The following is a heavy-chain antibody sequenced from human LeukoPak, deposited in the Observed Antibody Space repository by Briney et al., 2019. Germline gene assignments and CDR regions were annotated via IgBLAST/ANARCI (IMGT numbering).Heavy chain of an antibody. CDR1: GFTFSSYW. J-gene: IGHJ4*02. Sequence: GGSLRLSCAASGFTFSSYWMHWVRQAPGKGLEWVSAISGSGGYTFFANSVKGRFTISRDNSKNTLYLQMSSLRAEDTAVYYCAKDYGGNPFDYWGQGTLVTVSS. D-gene: IGHD4-23*01. V-gene: IGHV3-23*01. CDR3: AKDYGGNPFDY. CDR2: ISGSGGYT.